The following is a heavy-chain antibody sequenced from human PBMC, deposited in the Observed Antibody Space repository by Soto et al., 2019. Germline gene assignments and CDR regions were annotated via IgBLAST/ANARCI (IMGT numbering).Heavy chain of an antibody. CDR1: GYRLNGKY. J-gene: IGHJ6*02. CDR3: ARTCYFGRGSYGMSV. CDR2: INPNSGGT. Sequence: WASGTVCAGGCGYRLNGKYKNRARERPGQGLEWMGWINPNSGGTNYAQKFQGRVTMTRDTSISTAYMELSRLRSDDPAVYYFARTCYFGRGSYGMSVWGQKTRGTVSS. V-gene: IGHV1-2*02. D-gene: IGHD2-21*01.